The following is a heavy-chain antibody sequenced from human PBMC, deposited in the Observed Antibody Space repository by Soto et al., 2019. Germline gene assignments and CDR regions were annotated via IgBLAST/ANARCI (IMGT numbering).Heavy chain of an antibody. CDR1: GGSISSGGYY. J-gene: IGHJ6*02. CDR3: ARVCGGDCHYGMDV. D-gene: IGHD2-21*02. Sequence: QVQLQESGPGLVKPSQTLSLTCTVSGGSISSGGYYWSWIRQHPGTGLEWIGYIYYIGSTYYNPSLKSGVNISVDTSKNQFSLKLSSVTAADTAVYYCARVCGGDCHYGMDVWGQGTTGTVSS. CDR2: IYYIGST. V-gene: IGHV4-31*03.